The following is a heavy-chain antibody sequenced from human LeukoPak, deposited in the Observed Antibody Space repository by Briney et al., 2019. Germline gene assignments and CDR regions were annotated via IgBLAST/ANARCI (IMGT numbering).Heavy chain of an antibody. Sequence: SETLSLTCTVSGGSISSSSYYWGWIRQPPGKGLEWIGSIYYSGSTYYNPSLKSRVTISVDTSKNQFFLKLSSVTAADTAVYYCARHTIRGYDVSTFDYWGQGTLVTVSS. CDR1: GGSISSSSYY. CDR2: IYYSGST. J-gene: IGHJ4*02. D-gene: IGHD5-12*01. CDR3: ARHTIRGYDVSTFDY. V-gene: IGHV4-39*01.